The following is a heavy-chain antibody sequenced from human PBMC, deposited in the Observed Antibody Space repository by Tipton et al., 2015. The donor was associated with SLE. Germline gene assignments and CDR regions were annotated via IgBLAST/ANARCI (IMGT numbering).Heavy chain of an antibody. D-gene: IGHD5-24*01. J-gene: IGHJ2*01. V-gene: IGHV4-31*03. CDR2: IHYSGTT. Sequence: TLSLTCTVSGGSISSADYYWSWIRQHPGKGLEWIGYIHYSGTTHDNPSLKSRVTMSVDTSKNQFSLILSSVTAADTAVYYCARTNLQESLVDWYFDLWGRGTLVTVSS. CDR3: ARTNLQESLVDWYFDL. CDR1: GGSISSADYY.